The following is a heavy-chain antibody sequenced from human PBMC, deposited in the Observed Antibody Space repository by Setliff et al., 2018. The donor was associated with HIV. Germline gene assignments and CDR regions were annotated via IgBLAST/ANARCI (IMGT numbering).Heavy chain of an antibody. D-gene: IGHD3-10*01. CDR1: GATFKTYA. Sequence: SVKVSCKASGATFKTYAMSWVRQTPGQGLEWLGGIIPFHGTVNYAQKFRGGVTITTDKLMTIAYLDLNSLRAEDTAVYYCAKDREYGSGRTDYYYYYGMDVWGQGTTVTVSS. J-gene: IGHJ6*02. CDR2: IIPFHGTV. V-gene: IGHV1-69*10. CDR3: AKDREYGSGRTDYYYYYGMDV.